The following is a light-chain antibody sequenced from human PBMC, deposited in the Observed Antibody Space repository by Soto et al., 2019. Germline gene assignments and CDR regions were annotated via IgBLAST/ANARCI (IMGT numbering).Light chain of an antibody. CDR2: DVT. CDR3: CSYAGKYTFL. CDR1: SSDVGGYTY. V-gene: IGLV2-11*01. J-gene: IGLJ2*01. Sequence: QSALTQPRSVSGSPGHSVTISCTGTSSDVGGYTYVSWYQQNAGKPPKLMIYDVTKRPSGVPDRFSGSKSGNTASLTISGLQAEDESDYYCCSYAGKYTFLFGAGTKVTVL.